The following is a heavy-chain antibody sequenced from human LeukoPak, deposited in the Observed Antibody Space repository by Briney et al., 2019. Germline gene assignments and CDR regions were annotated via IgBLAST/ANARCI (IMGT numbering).Heavy chain of an antibody. V-gene: IGHV4-31*03. D-gene: IGHD3-10*01. CDR2: IYYSGST. J-gene: IGHJ5*02. Sequence: SQTLSLTCTVSGGSISSGGYYWRWIRQHPGKGLEWIGYIYYSGSTYYNPSLKSRVTISVDTSKNQFSLKLSSVTAADTAVYYCARDHHGSGSWWLNWFDPWGQGTLVTVSS. CDR1: GGSISSGGYY. CDR3: ARDHHGSGSWWLNWFDP.